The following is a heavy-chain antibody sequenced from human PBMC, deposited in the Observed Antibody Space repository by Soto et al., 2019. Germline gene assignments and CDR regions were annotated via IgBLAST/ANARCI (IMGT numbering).Heavy chain of an antibody. CDR1: GFTFSSYT. Sequence: GGSLRLSCAASGFTFSSYTMGWVRQAPGKGLEWVSSISGSGGTTYYAVSVRGRFTISRDNSKNTVYLQMDNLRAKDTAIYYWAKDDSAIYYSVVFDSWGRGTMCSVSS. D-gene: IGHD1-26*01. CDR2: ISGSGGTT. CDR3: AKDDSAIYYSVVFDS. J-gene: IGHJ3*02. V-gene: IGHV3-23*01.